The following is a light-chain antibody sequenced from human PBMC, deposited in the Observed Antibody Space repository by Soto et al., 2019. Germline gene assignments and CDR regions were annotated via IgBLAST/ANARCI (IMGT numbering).Light chain of an antibody. V-gene: IGKV3-20*01. CDR3: QQHNNYPRT. Sequence: VVPQVPCRLPRSPAESATLSYRATHTVINNCLAWYQQKPGQAPRLLIYDASSMATGIPDRFSGSGSGTEFTLTISSLQPEDFAAYYCQQHNNYPRTFGQGTKVDIK. CDR1: HTVINNC. J-gene: IGKJ1*01. CDR2: DAS.